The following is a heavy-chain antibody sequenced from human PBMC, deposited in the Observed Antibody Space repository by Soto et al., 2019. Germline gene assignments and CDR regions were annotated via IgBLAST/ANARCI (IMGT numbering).Heavy chain of an antibody. J-gene: IGHJ6*02. Sequence: SETLSLTCSVSIDSMNSGGYYWSWIRQHPGKGLEWIGYIYSNGDTYYNPSLKSRVTISVDTSKNQFSLNLTSVTAADTAVYYCARRGGSSSGYYYYAMDVWGQGTLVTVSS. V-gene: IGHV4-31*03. CDR2: IYSNGDT. CDR3: ARRGGSSSGYYYYAMDV. D-gene: IGHD6-6*01. CDR1: IDSMNSGGYY.